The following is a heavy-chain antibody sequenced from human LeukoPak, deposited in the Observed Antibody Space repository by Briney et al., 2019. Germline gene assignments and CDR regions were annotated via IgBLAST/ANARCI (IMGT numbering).Heavy chain of an antibody. V-gene: IGHV4-4*07. CDR1: GGSISSYY. CDR3: ARAHPNYYYYMEV. Sequence: PSETLSLTCTVSGGSISSYYWSWIRQPAGKGLEWIGRFYTSGSTNYNPSLKSRVTMSVDKSKNQFSLKLTSVTAADTAVYYCARAHPNYYYYMEVCGKGTTVTVSS. J-gene: IGHJ6*03. CDR2: FYTSGST.